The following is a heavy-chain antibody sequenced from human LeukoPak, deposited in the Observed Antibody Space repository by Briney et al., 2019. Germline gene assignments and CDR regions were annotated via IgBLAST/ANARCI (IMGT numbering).Heavy chain of an antibody. J-gene: IGHJ6*03. CDR1: GGSISSSSYY. CDR3: ARALIGYCSSTSCYTRREPPPLYYYYYMDV. V-gene: IGHV4-39*07. CDR2: IYYSGST. Sequence: SETLSLTCTVSGGSISSSSYYWGWIRQPPGKGLEWIGSIYYSGSTYYNPSLKSRVTISVDTSKNQFSLKLSSVTAADTAVYYCARALIGYCSSTSCYTRREPPPLYYYYYMDVWGKGTTVTVSS. D-gene: IGHD2-2*02.